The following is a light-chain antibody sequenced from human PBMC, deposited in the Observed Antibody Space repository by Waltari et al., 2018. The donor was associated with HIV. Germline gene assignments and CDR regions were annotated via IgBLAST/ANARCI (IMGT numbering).Light chain of an antibody. CDR2: GAS. J-gene: IGKJ2*01. Sequence: DIQMTQSPSVTSVSVGDSVTTTCRASQGISTWLAWYQQKPGKAPRLLIYGASNLQRGVPSRFSGSGSGTDFTLTIRSLQPEDFATYYCQQANSFPQTFGQGTKLEVK. V-gene: IGKV1-12*01. CDR1: QGISTW. CDR3: QQANSFPQT.